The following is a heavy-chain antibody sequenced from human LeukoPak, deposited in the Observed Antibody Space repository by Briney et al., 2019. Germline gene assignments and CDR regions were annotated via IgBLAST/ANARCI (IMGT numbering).Heavy chain of an antibody. Sequence: GGSLRLSCAASGFIFSNHAMSWARQTPGKGLEWVSSKDTGGGTYYAASVKGRFTISRDNSKNTLSLQLNSLRAEDTAVYYCAKEGVERHFALENWGQGTTVTVSS. CDR2: KDTGGGT. J-gene: IGHJ3*01. CDR1: GFIFSNHA. CDR3: AKEGVERHFALEN. V-gene: IGHV3-23*01. D-gene: IGHD3-3*01.